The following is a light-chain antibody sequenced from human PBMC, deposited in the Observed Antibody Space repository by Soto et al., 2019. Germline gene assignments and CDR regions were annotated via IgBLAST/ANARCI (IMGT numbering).Light chain of an antibody. V-gene: IGKV3-15*01. CDR2: GAS. CDR1: QSVSSN. J-gene: IGKJ2*01. CDR3: HQYNIWPYT. Sequence: EIVMTQSPATLSVSPGERATLSCRASQSVSSNLAWYQQKPGQAPRLLIYGASTRATGIPARFSGSGSGTEFTLNISSLQSEDFAVYYCHQYNIWPYTFGQGTKLEIK.